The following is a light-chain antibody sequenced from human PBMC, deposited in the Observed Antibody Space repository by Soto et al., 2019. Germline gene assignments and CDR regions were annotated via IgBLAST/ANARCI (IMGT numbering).Light chain of an antibody. CDR1: NSDVGGYNY. V-gene: IGLV2-8*01. CDR2: EVT. Sequence: QSVLTQPPSASGSPGQSVTISCTGTNSDVGGYNYVSWYQQYPGRAPKLMIYEVTKRPSGVPDRFSGSKSGNTASLTVSGLQAEDEADNYCSSYAASNNFYFVFGGGTKVTV. J-gene: IGLJ3*02. CDR3: SSYAASNNFYFV.